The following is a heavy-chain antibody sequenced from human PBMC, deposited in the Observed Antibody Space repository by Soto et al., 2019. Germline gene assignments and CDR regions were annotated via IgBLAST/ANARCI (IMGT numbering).Heavy chain of an antibody. D-gene: IGHD3-9*01. CDR2: INHSGST. CDR3: AATYYDILTGYYRWFDP. J-gene: IGHJ5*02. Sequence: QVQLQQWGAGLLKPSETLSLTCAVYGGSFSGYYWSWIRQPPGKGLEWIGEINHSGSTNYNPSLKSRVTISVDTSKNQFSLKLSSVTAADTAVYYCAATYYDILTGYYRWFDPWGQGTLVTVSS. CDR1: GGSFSGYY. V-gene: IGHV4-34*01.